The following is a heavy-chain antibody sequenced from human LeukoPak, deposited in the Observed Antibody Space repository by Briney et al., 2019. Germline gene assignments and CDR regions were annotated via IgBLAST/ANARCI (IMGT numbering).Heavy chain of an antibody. CDR2: IYYTGAT. J-gene: IGHJ4*02. Sequence: PWETLSLTCTVSGGSMSVHYWSWSRQTPGKGLEWIGHIYYTGATTYNPSLKSPVSISVDTSKNQFSLRLTSVTAADTAVYFCARIYLVYYGSESYKYYFDYWGQGMLVTVSS. CDR3: ARIYLVYYGSESYKYYFDY. CDR1: GGSMSVHY. D-gene: IGHD3-10*01. V-gene: IGHV4-59*11.